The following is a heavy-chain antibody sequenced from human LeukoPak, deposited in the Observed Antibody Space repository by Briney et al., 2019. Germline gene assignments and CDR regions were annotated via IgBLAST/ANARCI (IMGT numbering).Heavy chain of an antibody. CDR2: ISGDGSNT. J-gene: IGHJ4*02. CDR1: GFSLNTYW. CDR3: ARANYHNN. V-gene: IGHV3-74*01. D-gene: IGHD3-9*01. Sequence: GGSLRLSCVASGFSLNTYWMHWVRHAPGKGLVWVSRISGDGSNTTYADSVKGRFTISRDNAKNTVYLQMNSLRAEDTAVYYCARANYHNNWGQGTLVTVSS.